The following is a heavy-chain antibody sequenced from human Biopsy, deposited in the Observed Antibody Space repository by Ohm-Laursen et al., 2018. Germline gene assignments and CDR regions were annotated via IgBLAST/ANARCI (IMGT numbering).Heavy chain of an antibody. Sequence: ASVKVSCKASGYTFYSYGITWVRQASGQGLEWMGWITADNTNSAQKFQGRLTMTTDISTSTAYMDLKGLRSDDTAIYYCARAFGGAYYSYAFDLWGQGTLVTVSS. CDR3: ARAFGGAYYSYAFDL. V-gene: IGHV1-18*01. D-gene: IGHD2-21*02. CDR2: ITADNT. J-gene: IGHJ3*01. CDR1: GYTFYSYG.